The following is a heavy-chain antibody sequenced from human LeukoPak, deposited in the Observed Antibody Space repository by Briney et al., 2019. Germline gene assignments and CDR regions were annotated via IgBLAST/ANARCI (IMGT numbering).Heavy chain of an antibody. V-gene: IGHV3-33*01. D-gene: IGHD3-22*01. Sequence: PGRSLRLSCAASGFTFNYYGMHWVRQAPGKGLEWVAVIWSDGSKKCYADSVKGRFTVSRDDSKSTLYLQMNSLRVEDTALYFCARDDDTSSHYSRFDYWGQGTLVTVSS. CDR3: ARDDDTSSHYSRFDY. CDR2: IWSDGSKK. J-gene: IGHJ4*02. CDR1: GFTFNYYG.